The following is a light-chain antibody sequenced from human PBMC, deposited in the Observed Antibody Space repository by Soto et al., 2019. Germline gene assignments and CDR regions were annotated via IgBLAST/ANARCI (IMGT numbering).Light chain of an antibody. J-gene: IGLJ1*01. V-gene: IGLV2-14*01. CDR3: SSYTSSSTLDV. Sequence: QSALTQPASVSGSPGQSITISCTGTSSDVGGYNYVSWYQQHPGKAPKLMIYEVSNRPSGVSNRFSGSKSGNTASLTISGLQAEDEAGYYCSSYTSSSTLDVFGTRTKVTVL. CDR2: EVS. CDR1: SSDVGGYNY.